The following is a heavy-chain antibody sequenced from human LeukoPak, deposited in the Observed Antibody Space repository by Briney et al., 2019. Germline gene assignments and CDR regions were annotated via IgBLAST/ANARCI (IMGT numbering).Heavy chain of an antibody. Sequence: GGSVRLSCAASGFTFSSYAMSWVREAPGKGLVWVSYISGSGGSTYYADSVKGRFTISRDNSKTTLYLQMNSLRAEDKAVYYCAYEQRGGDYSWFDYFDYWGQGTLVTVSS. J-gene: IGHJ4*02. D-gene: IGHD4-11*01. CDR1: GFTFSSYA. V-gene: IGHV3-23*01. CDR2: ISGSGGST. CDR3: AYEQRGGDYSWFDYFDY.